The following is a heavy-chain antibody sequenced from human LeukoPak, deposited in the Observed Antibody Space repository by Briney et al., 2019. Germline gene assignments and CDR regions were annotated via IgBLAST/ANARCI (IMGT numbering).Heavy chain of an antibody. D-gene: IGHD6-19*01. V-gene: IGHV4-39*01. J-gene: IGHJ5*02. CDR2: IYYSGTT. CDR1: ADSISRSTHF. CDR3: ARSIRGYSSGWYYFDP. Sequence: SQTLSLTCTVSADSISRSTHFWGWIRQPPGKGLEWIGSIYYSGTTYNNPSLKSRGSISVDTSKNQFSLKLSSVTAADTAVYYCARSIRGYSSGWYYFDPWGQGTLVTVSS.